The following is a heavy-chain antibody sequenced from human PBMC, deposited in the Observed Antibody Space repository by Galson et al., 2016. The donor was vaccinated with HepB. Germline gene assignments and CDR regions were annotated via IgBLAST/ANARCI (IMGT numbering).Heavy chain of an antibody. V-gene: IGHV3-53*01. CDR1: GFTVSSNY. J-gene: IGHJ4*02. D-gene: IGHD1/OR15-1a*01. CDR3: AKGTTLQVHFGYFDP. CDR2: IHSGGTT. Sequence: SLRLSCAASGFTVSSNYMSWVRQAPGKGLEWVSIIHSGGTTYYADSVKGRFTISRDNSRNTLYLQMNSLRVEDTAVYYCAKGTTLQVHFGYFDPWGQGTLVTVSS.